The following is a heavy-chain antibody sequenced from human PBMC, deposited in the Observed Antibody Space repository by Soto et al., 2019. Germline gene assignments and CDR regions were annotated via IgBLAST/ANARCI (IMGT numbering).Heavy chain of an antibody. CDR3: AKVIGGFDY. V-gene: IGHV3-30*18. CDR2: ISYDGSNK. CDR1: GFTFSSYG. Sequence: QVQLVESGGGVVQPGRSLRLSCAASGFTFSSYGMHWVRQAPGKGLEWVSVISYDGSNKYYADSVKGRFTISRDNSKNTVYLQINCVRAEFTAVDYCAKVIGGFDYWGQGTLVTVSS. J-gene: IGHJ4*02. D-gene: IGHD1-26*01.